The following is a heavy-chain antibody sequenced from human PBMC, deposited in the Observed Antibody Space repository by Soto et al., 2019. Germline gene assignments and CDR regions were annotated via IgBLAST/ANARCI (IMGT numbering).Heavy chain of an antibody. J-gene: IGHJ4*02. Sequence: QVQLVQSGAEVKKPGASVKVSCKASGYTFTSYAMHWVRQAPGQRLEWMGWINAGNGNTKYSQKFQGRVTITRDTAASTAYMELGSLRSEDTAVDYCARNLMDYDILTGYYMADYFDYWGQGTLVTVSS. CDR1: GYTFTSYA. CDR3: ARNLMDYDILTGYYMADYFDY. D-gene: IGHD3-9*01. V-gene: IGHV1-3*01. CDR2: INAGNGNT.